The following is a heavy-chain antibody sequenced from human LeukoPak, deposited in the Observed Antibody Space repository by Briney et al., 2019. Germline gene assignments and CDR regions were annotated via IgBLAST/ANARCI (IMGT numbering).Heavy chain of an antibody. CDR3: ARDRGRYYMDV. CDR2: ISYDGSNK. J-gene: IGHJ6*03. V-gene: IGHV3-30*03. CDR1: GFTFSSYG. Sequence: GRSLRLSCAASGFTFSSYGMHWVRQAPGKGLEWVAVISYDGSNKYYADSVKGRFTFSRDNSKNTLYLQMNSLRAEDTAVYYCARDRGRYYMDVWGKGTTVTISS. D-gene: IGHD6-25*01.